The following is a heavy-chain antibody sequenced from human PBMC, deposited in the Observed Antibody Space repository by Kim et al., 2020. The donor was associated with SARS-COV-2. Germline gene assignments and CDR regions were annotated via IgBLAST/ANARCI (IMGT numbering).Heavy chain of an antibody. CDR2: VSYSGST. CDR3: ARHGDDFGSGYFDP. D-gene: IGHD3-10*01. V-gene: IGHV4-59*08. Sequence: SETLSLTCTVSGGSIGTYHWTWIRQPPGKGLEWIGYVSYSGSTNYNPSLKSRVTISIDTSRNQFSLKLSSVTAADTAVYYCARHGDDFGSGYFDPWGQGTLVTVSS. CDR1: GGSIGTYH. J-gene: IGHJ5*02.